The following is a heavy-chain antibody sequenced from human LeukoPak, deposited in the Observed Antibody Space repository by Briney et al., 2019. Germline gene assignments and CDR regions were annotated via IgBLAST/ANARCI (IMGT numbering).Heavy chain of an antibody. CDR3: ARGTKYYYDSSGYSLDY. CDR1: GGSISSYY. J-gene: IGHJ4*02. Sequence: SETLSLTCTVSGGSISSYYWSWIRQPPGKGLEWIGYIYYSGSTNYNPSLKSRVTISVDTSKNQFSLKLSSVTAADTAVYYCARGTKYYYDSSGYSLDYWGQGTLVTVSS. D-gene: IGHD3-22*01. CDR2: IYYSGST. V-gene: IGHV4-59*01.